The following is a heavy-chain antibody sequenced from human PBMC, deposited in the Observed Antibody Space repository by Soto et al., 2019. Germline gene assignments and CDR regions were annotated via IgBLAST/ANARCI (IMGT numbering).Heavy chain of an antibody. CDR1: GFTFSSYS. V-gene: IGHV3-21*01. CDR2: ISSSSSYI. CDR3: ARDLDWNEDLFDY. D-gene: IGHD1-1*01. Sequence: GGSLRLSCAASGFTFSSYSMNWVRQAPGKGLEWVSSISSSSSYIYYADSVKGRFTISRDNAKNSLYLQMNSLRAEDTAVYYCARDLDWNEDLFDYWGQGTLVTVSS. J-gene: IGHJ4*02.